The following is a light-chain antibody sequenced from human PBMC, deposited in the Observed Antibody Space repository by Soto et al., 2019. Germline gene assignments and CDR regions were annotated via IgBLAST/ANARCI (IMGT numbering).Light chain of an antibody. CDR1: QTISTF. V-gene: IGKV1-39*01. J-gene: IGKJ4*01. Sequence: DIQLTQSPSSLSASVGDRVSITCRTSQTISTFLNWYHHRPGQAPKLLIYSISKLQSGVLSRFSVCGAATEFTLTISSLQPEDFGSYSCQQTYNLPPTFGGGTRV. CDR3: QQTYNLPPT. CDR2: SIS.